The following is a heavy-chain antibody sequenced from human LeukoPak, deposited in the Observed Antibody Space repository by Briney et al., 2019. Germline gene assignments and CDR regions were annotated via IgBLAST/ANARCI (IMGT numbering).Heavy chain of an antibody. CDR2: ISGSGGST. D-gene: IGHD3-9*01. J-gene: IGHJ3*02. Sequence: PGGSLRLSCAASGFTFSHFWMSWVRQAPGKGLEWVSAISGSGGSTYYADSVKGRFTISRDNSKNTLYLQMNSLRAEDTAVYYCAKDSARLRYFDWLLSPFGAFDIWGQGTMVTVSS. V-gene: IGHV3-23*01. CDR1: GFTFSHFW. CDR3: AKDSARLRYFDWLLSPFGAFDI.